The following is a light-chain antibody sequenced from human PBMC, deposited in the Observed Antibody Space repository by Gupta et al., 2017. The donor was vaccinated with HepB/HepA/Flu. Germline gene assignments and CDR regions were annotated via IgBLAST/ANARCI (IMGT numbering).Light chain of an antibody. Sequence: QSALTQPASVSGSPGQSITLSCTGTSSDVGGYDYVSWYQQHPGKAPKLIICDVSNRPSGVSNRFSGSKSGNTASLTISGLQAEDEADYFCSSYTSSSTGVFGTGTKVTVL. J-gene: IGLJ1*01. V-gene: IGLV2-14*03. CDR3: SSYTSSSTGV. CDR1: SSDVGGYDY. CDR2: DVS.